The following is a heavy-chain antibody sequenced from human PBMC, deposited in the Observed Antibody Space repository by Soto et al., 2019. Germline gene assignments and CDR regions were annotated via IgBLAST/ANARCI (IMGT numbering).Heavy chain of an antibody. J-gene: IGHJ6*02. Sequence: NPSETLSLTCTVSGGSISSGGYYWSWIRQHPGKGLEWIGYVYYSGSTYYNPSLKSRVTISVDTSKNQFSLKLSSVTAADTAVYYCARFWGTYYDSSGYPNYGMDVWGQGTTVTVSS. CDR2: VYYSGST. D-gene: IGHD3-22*01. V-gene: IGHV4-31*03. CDR1: GGSISSGGYY. CDR3: ARFWGTYYDSSGYPNYGMDV.